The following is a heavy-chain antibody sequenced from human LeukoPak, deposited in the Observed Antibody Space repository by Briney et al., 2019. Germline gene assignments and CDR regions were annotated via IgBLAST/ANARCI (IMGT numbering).Heavy chain of an antibody. D-gene: IGHD1-14*01. CDR2: IYYSGST. CDR3: ARGERPGLDY. Sequence: PSETLSLTCTVSGGSISSSSYYWGWIRQPPGKGLEWIGSIYYSGSTYYNPSLKSRVTISVDTSKNQLSLKLTSVTAADTAVYYCARGERPGLDYWAQGTLVTVSS. CDR1: GGSISSSSYY. V-gene: IGHV4-39*07. J-gene: IGHJ4*02.